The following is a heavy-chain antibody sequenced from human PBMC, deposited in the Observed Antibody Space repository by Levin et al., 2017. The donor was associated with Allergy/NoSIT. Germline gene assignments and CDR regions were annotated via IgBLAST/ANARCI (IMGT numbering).Heavy chain of an antibody. CDR1: GFTFSSYA. V-gene: IGHV3-23*01. Sequence: HPGGSLRLSCAASGFTFSSYAMSWVRQAPGKGLEWVSAISGSGGSTYYADSVKGRFTISRDNSKNTLYLQMNSLRAEDTAVYYCAKVGAFGYYGSESYYNEVDWGQGTLVTVSS. D-gene: IGHD3-10*01. J-gene: IGHJ4*02. CDR3: AKVGAFGYYGSESYYNEVD. CDR2: ISGSGGST.